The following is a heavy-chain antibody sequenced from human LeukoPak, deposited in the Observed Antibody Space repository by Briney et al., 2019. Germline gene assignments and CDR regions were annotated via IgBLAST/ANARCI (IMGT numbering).Heavy chain of an antibody. V-gene: IGHV1-2*02. CDR3: ARSGGRSFIAARPGTMPDY. J-gene: IGHJ4*02. CDR1: GYTFTGYY. Sequence: ASVKVSCKASGYTFTGYYMHWVRQAPGQGLEWMGWINPNSGGTNYAQKFQGRVTMTRDTSISTAYMELSRLRSDDTVVYYCARSGGRSFIAARPGTMPDYWGQGTLVTVSS. D-gene: IGHD6-6*01. CDR2: INPNSGGT.